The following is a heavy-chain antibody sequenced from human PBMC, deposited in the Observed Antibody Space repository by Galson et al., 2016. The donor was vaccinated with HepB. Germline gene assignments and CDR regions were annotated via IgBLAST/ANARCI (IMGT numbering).Heavy chain of an antibody. J-gene: IGHJ6*03. D-gene: IGHD3-10*01. CDR2: IRNKAYSYAT. CDR1: GFTFSGST. Sequence: SLRLSCAASGFTFSGSTMHWVRQASGKGLEWVGRIRNKAYSYATAYAASVKGRFTISRDDSKNTAYLQMNSLKTEDTAVYYCTRQVPITMVRGVLPKYDDYDYYMDVWGKGTTVTVSS. V-gene: IGHV3-73*01. CDR3: TRQVPITMVRGVLPKYDDYDYYMDV.